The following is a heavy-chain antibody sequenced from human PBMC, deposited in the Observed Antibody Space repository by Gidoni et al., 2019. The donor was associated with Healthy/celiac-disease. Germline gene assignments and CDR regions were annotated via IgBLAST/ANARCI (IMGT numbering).Heavy chain of an antibody. Sequence: HVQLVQSGAEVKKPGSSVKVSCKASGGTFSSYAISWGRQSPRQGLEWMGGRIPIFGPANSAQKFQGRVTITADKSTGTDYMELSSLRSQNTAVYYCARLSSAHSRAEDAFDIWGQGTMVTVSS. CDR2: RIPIFGPA. V-gene: IGHV1-69*06. CDR3: ARLSSAHSRAEDAFDI. J-gene: IGHJ3*02. CDR1: GGTFSSYA. D-gene: IGHD6-13*01.